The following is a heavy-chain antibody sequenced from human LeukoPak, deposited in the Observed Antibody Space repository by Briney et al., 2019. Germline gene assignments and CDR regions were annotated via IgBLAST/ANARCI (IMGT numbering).Heavy chain of an antibody. CDR2: IDTDGSHT. D-gene: IGHD3-3*01. V-gene: IGHV3-74*01. Sequence: PGGSLRLSCAASGFTFTNYWMNWVRQAPGKELVWVSRIDTDGSHTYYADSVEGRFTISRDNAKNTLYLQMNSLRDEDTAVYYCARDTENDFWIDYWGQGTLVTVSS. CDR1: GFTFTNYW. CDR3: ARDTENDFWIDY. J-gene: IGHJ4*02.